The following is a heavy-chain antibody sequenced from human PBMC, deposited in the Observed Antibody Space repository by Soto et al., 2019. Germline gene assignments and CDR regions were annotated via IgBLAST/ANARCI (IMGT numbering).Heavy chain of an antibody. D-gene: IGHD5-12*01. Sequence: SETLSLTCTVSGGSISSYYWSWIRQPPGKGLEWIGYIYYSGSTNYNPSLKSGFTISVDTSKNQFSLRLSSVTAADTAVYYWAGHRIDSGYDPDGFGYYYYYMDVWGKGTTVTVSS. CDR1: GGSISSYY. CDR3: AGHRIDSGYDPDGFGYYYYYMDV. J-gene: IGHJ6*03. CDR2: IYYSGST. V-gene: IGHV4-59*08.